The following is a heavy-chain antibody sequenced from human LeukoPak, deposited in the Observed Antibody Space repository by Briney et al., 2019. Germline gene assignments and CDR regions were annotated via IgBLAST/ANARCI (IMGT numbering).Heavy chain of an antibody. V-gene: IGHV4-61*01. D-gene: IGHD3-3*01. CDR3: TGGVHYDFWSGSNYYYYYYGMDV. Sequence: SETLSLTCTVSGGSVSSGSYYWSWIRQPPGKGLEWIGYIYYSGSTNYNPSLKSRVTISVDTSKNQFSLKLSSVTAADTAVYYCTGGVHYDFWSGSNYYYYYYGMDVWGQGTTVTVSS. J-gene: IGHJ6*02. CDR1: GGSVSSGSYY. CDR2: IYYSGST.